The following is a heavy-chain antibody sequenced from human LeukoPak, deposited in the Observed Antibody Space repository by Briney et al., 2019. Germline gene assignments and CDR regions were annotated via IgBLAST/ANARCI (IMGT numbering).Heavy chain of an antibody. V-gene: IGHV3-30*18. Sequence: GGSLRLSCAASGFTFSSYGMHRVRQAPGKGLEWVAVISYDGSNKYYADSVKGRFTISRDNSKNTLYLQMNSLRAEDTAVYYCAKDGGYCSGGSCTYYYYYYMDVWGKGTTVTVSS. J-gene: IGHJ6*03. D-gene: IGHD2-15*01. CDR2: ISYDGSNK. CDR3: AKDGGYCSGGSCTYYYYYYMDV. CDR1: GFTFSSYG.